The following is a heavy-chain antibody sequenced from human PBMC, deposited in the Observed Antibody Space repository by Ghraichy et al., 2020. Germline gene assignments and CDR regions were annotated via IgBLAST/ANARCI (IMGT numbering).Heavy chain of an antibody. Sequence: GGSLRLSCAASGFTFSSYSMNWVRQAPGKGLEWVSSISSSSSYIYYADSVKGRFTISRDNAKNSLYLQMNSLRAEDTAVYYCLRGAADSSSDAFDIWGQGTMVTVSS. D-gene: IGHD6-13*01. CDR1: GFTFSSYS. J-gene: IGHJ3*02. V-gene: IGHV3-21*01. CDR3: LRGAADSSSDAFDI. CDR2: ISSSSSYI.